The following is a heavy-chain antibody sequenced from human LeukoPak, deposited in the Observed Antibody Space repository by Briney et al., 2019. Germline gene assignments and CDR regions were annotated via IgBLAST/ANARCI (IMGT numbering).Heavy chain of an antibody. CDR2: IYYGGST. D-gene: IGHD1-26*01. V-gene: IGHV4-59*01. CDR3: AREVYSGTNGGFDP. J-gene: IGHJ5*02. Sequence: MASETLSLTCTVSGGSISSYYWSWIRQPPGKGLEWIGYIYYGGSTNYNPSLKSRVTISVDTSKNQFSLKLSSVTAADTAVYYCAREVYSGTNGGFDPWGQGTLVTVSS. CDR1: GGSISSYY.